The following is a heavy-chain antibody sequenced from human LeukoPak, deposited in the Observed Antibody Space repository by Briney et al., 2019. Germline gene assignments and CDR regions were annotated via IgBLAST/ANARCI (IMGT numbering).Heavy chain of an antibody. CDR2: MNPNSGNT. Sequence: GASVKVSCKASGYTFTSYDINWVRQATGQGLEWMGWMNPNSGNTGYARKFQGRVTMTRNTSISTAYMELSSLRSEDTAVYYCARLERWDTDYWGQGTLVTVSS. J-gene: IGHJ4*02. CDR3: ARLERWDTDY. CDR1: GYTFTSYD. D-gene: IGHD3-3*01. V-gene: IGHV1-8*01.